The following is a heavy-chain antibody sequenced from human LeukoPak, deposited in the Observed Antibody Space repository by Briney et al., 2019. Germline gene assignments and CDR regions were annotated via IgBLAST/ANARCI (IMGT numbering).Heavy chain of an antibody. Sequence: GGSLRLSCAASGFTFRNFAMSWVRQAPGKGLEWVAFIRYDGSNKYYADSVKGRFTISRDNSKNTLYLQMNSLRAEDTAVYYCAKGLTGGYSYGYGIDYWGQGTLVTVSS. D-gene: IGHD5-18*01. CDR1: GFTFRNFA. J-gene: IGHJ4*02. V-gene: IGHV3-30*02. CDR3: AKGLTGGYSYGYGIDY. CDR2: IRYDGSNK.